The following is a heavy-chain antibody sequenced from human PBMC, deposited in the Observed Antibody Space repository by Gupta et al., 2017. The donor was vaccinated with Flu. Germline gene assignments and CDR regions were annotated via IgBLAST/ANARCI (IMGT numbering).Heavy chain of an antibody. J-gene: IGHJ5*02. Sequence: EVLLVESGGGLVQPGGSLRLSCAASGFTFSSYWMHWVRQAPGKGLVWVSRINSDGSITSYADFVKGRFTISRDNAKNTLYLQMNSLRAEDTAVYYCARVSIGSYWFDPWGQGTLVTVSS. CDR3: ARVSIGSYWFDP. CDR2: INSDGSIT. CDR1: GFTFSSYW. D-gene: IGHD2-15*01. V-gene: IGHV3-74*01.